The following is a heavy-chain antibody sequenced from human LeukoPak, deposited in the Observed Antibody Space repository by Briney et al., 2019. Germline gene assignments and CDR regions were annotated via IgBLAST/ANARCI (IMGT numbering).Heavy chain of an antibody. CDR2: IYYSGST. V-gene: IGHV4-31*03. D-gene: IGHD3-22*01. CDR1: GGSISSSFYY. CDR3: ARDPSSSSGSGYYFDY. Sequence: MPSETLSLTCTVSGGSISSSFYYWGWIRQPPGKGLEWIGYIYYSGSTYYNPSLKSRVTISVDTSKNQFSLKLSSVTAADTAVYYCARDPSSSSGSGYYFDYWGQGTLVTVSS. J-gene: IGHJ4*02.